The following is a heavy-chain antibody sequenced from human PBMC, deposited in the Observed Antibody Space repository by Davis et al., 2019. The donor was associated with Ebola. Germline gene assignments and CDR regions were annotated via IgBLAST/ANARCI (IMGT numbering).Heavy chain of an antibody. CDR2: ISYDGSNK. D-gene: IGHD3-3*01. V-gene: IGHV3-30*18. CDR1: GFTFSSYG. CDR3: AKDGLEWTYYYYGMDV. Sequence: PGGSLRLSCAASGFTFSSYGMHWVRQAPGKGLEWVAVISYDGSNKYYSDAVKGRFTISRDNSKNTLYLQMNSLRAEDTAVYYCAKDGLEWTYYYYGMDVWGQGTTVTVSS. J-gene: IGHJ6*02.